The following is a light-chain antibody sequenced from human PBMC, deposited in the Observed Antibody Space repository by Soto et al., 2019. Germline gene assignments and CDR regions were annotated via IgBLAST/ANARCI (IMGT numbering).Light chain of an antibody. V-gene: IGLV4-60*02. CDR2: LEESGSY. CDR3: ETWDSNNWV. CDR1: SGHSTYI. J-gene: IGLJ3*02. Sequence: QPVLTQSSSASASLGSSVKLTCTLSSGHSTYIIAWHQQQPGKAPRYLMRLEESGSYNKGSGVPDRFSGSSSGADRYLTIPNLQFEDEADYYCETWDSNNWVFGGGTQLTVL.